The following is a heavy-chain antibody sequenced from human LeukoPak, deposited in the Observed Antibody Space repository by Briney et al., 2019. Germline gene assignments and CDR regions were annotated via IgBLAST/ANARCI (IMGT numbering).Heavy chain of an antibody. CDR3: ARYSSGSCYDY. D-gene: IGHD6-13*01. CDR2: ISTDGGGT. Sequence: GGSLRLSCAASGFTFTTYAMHWVRQAPGRGLEYVSAISTDGGGTYYASSVKGRFTISRDNSKNTLYLQMGSLRVEDMAVYYCARYSSGSCYDYWGQGTLVTVSS. J-gene: IGHJ4*02. CDR1: GFTFTTYA. V-gene: IGHV3-64*01.